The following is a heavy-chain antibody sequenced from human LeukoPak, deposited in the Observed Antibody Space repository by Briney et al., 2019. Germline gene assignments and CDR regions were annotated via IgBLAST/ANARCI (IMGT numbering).Heavy chain of an antibody. CDR1: GGSISSGSYY. CDR2: IYTSGST. Sequence: PSETLSLTCTVSGGSISSGSYYWRWLRQPAGTGREGLGRIYTSGSTNYNPSPKSRVTISVDTSKNQFSLTLSSVTAADTAVYYCARGGYGDAFDIWGQGAMVTVSS. J-gene: IGHJ3*02. CDR3: ARGGYGDAFDI. D-gene: IGHD5-12*01. V-gene: IGHV4-61*02.